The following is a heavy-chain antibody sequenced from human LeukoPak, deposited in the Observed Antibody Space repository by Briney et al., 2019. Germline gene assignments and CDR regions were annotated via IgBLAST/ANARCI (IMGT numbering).Heavy chain of an antibody. J-gene: IGHJ4*02. V-gene: IGHV4-39*01. Sequence: PSETLSLTCTVSGASISTTSYYWGWIRQPPGKGLEWIGSSYYSVSTYYSPSLKSRATISLDTSKNQFSLKLSSVTAADTAVYFCVRHDFTFDYWGQGILVTVSS. CDR1: GASISTTSYY. CDR3: VRHDFTFDY. CDR2: SYYSVST.